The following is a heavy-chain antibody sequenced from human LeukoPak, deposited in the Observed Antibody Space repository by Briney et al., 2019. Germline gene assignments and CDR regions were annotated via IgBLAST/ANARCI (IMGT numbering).Heavy chain of an antibody. CDR3: AKGPWLGYCDSTACYGGHYFDN. CDR2: ISYDGTKN. V-gene: IGHV3-30*18. J-gene: IGHJ4*02. CDR1: GFTFSSYG. Sequence: GGSLRLSCAAFGFTFSSYGMHWVRQAPGKGLEWVAVISYDGTKNYYTDSVKGRFTISRDNSKNTLYLQMNSLRAEDTAVYFCAKGPWLGYCDSTACYGGHYFDNWGQGTLVTVSS. D-gene: IGHD2-2*01.